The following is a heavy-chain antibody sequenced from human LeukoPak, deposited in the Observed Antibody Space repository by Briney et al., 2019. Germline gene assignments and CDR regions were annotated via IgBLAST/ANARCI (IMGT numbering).Heavy chain of an antibody. CDR3: ARGPHSSSFSFAY. D-gene: IGHD6-13*01. V-gene: IGHV4-34*01. CDR1: GGSFSGYY. Sequence: PSETLSLTCAVYGGSFSGYYWSWIRQPPGKGLEWIGEINHSGSTNYHPSLKSRVTISVDTSKTQFSLKLSYVTAADTAVYYCARGPHSSSFSFAYWGQGTLVTVSS. J-gene: IGHJ4*02. CDR2: INHSGST.